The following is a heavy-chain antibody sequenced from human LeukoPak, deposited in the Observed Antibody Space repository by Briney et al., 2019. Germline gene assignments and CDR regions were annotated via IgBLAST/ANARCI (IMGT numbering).Heavy chain of an antibody. V-gene: IGHV3-13*01. D-gene: IGHD6-13*01. J-gene: IGHJ4*02. CDR1: GFTFSSYD. CDR2: IGTAGDT. CDR3: ARGPVGAAGLPQYYFDY. Sequence: GGSLRLSCAASGFTFSSYDMHWVRQATGKGLEWVSAIGTAGDTYYPGSVKGRFTISRENAKNSLYLQMNSLRAGDTAVYYCARGPVGAAGLPQYYFDYWGQGTLVTVSS.